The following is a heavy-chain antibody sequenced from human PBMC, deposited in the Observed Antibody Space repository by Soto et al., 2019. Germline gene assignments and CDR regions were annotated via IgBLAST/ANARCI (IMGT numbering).Heavy chain of an antibody. CDR2: ISGSGGST. J-gene: IGHJ3*02. CDR1: GFTFSSYA. D-gene: IGHD3-9*01. Sequence: EVQLLESGGGLVQPGGSLRLSCAASGFTFSSYAMSWVRQAPGKGLEWVSAISGSGGSTYYADSVKGRFTISRDNSKNTLYLQTNSLRAGDTAVYYCAKGQLRYFDWHIWGQGTMVTVSS. V-gene: IGHV3-23*01. CDR3: AKGQLRYFDWHI.